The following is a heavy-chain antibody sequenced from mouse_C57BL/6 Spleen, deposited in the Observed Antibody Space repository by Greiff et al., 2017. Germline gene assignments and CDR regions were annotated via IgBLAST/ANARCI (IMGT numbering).Heavy chain of an antibody. D-gene: IGHD2-1*01. J-gene: IGHJ3*01. V-gene: IGHV1-19*01. Sequence: EVQLQQSGPVLVKPGASVKMSCKASGYTFTDYYMNWVKQSHGKSLEWIGVINPYNGGTSYNQKFKGKATLTVDKSSSTAYMELNSLTSEDSAVYYCARRGISYGNYPAWFAYWGQGTLVTVSA. CDR3: ARRGISYGNYPAWFAY. CDR1: GYTFTDYY. CDR2: INPYNGGT.